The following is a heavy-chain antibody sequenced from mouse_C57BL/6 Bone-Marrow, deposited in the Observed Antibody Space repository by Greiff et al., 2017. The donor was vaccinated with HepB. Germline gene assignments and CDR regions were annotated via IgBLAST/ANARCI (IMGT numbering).Heavy chain of an antibody. V-gene: IGHV5-6*01. CDR2: ISSGGSYT. J-gene: IGHJ2*01. Sequence: EVKLVESGGDLVKPGGSLKLSCAASGFTFSSYGMSWVRQTPDKRLEWVATISSGGSYTYYPDSVKGRFTISRDNAKNTLYLQMSSLKSEDTAMYYCARLYYYGSSSYFDYWGQGTTLTVSS. D-gene: IGHD1-1*01. CDR3: ARLYYYGSSSYFDY. CDR1: GFTFSSYG.